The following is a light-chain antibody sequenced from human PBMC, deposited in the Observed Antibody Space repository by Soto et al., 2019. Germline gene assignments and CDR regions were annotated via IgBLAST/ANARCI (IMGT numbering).Light chain of an antibody. CDR3: QQYYSTPYT. CDR2: WAS. V-gene: IGKV4-1*01. CDR1: QSVLYSSNNKNY. Sequence: DIVMTQSPDSLAVSLGERATINCKSSQSVLYSSNNKNYLACYQQKPGQPPKLLIYWASTRESGVPDRFSGSGSWTDFTPNISSLQAEDVAVYYCQQYYSTPYTFGQGTKLEIK. J-gene: IGKJ2*01.